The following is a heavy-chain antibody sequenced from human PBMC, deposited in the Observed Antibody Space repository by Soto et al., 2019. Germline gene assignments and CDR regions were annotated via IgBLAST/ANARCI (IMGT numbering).Heavy chain of an antibody. J-gene: IGHJ4*02. CDR3: AKQVLWFGELFDY. D-gene: IGHD3-10*01. V-gene: IGHV3-30*18. Sequence: GGSLRLSCAASGFTFSSYGMHWVRQAPGKGLEWVAVISYDGSNKYYADSVKGRFTISRDNSKNTLYLQMNSLRAEDTAVYYCAKQVLWFGELFDYWGQGTLVTVSS. CDR2: ISYDGSNK. CDR1: GFTFSSYG.